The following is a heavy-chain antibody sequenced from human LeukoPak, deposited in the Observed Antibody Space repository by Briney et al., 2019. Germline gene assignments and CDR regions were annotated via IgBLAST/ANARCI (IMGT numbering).Heavy chain of an antibody. CDR1: GGSISSYY. CDR3: AREGYSSSWYGEVNWFDP. Sequence: SETLSLTCTVSGGSISSYYWSWIRQPAGKGLEWIGRIYTSGSTNYNPSLKSRVTMSVDTSKNQFSLKLSSVTAADTAVYYCAREGYSSSWYGEVNWFDPWGQGTLVTVSS. V-gene: IGHV4-4*07. D-gene: IGHD6-13*01. J-gene: IGHJ5*02. CDR2: IYTSGST.